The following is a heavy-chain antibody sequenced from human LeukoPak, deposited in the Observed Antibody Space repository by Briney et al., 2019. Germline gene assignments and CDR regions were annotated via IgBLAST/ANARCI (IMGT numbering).Heavy chain of an antibody. Sequence: GSLRLSCAASGFTFSSYAMSWVRQAPGKGLEWVSAISGSGGSTYYADSVKGRFTISRDNSKNTLYLQMNSLRAEDTAVYYCARQQWLGRHFDYWGQGTLVTVSS. CDR2: ISGSGGST. V-gene: IGHV3-23*01. J-gene: IGHJ4*02. D-gene: IGHD6-19*01. CDR3: ARQQWLGRHFDY. CDR1: GFTFSSYA.